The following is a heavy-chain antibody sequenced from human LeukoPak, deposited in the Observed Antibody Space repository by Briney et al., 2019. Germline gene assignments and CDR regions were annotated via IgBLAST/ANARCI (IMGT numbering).Heavy chain of an antibody. CDR3: AKSMVRGVNRPLQNFDY. Sequence: HPGGSLRLSCAASGFTFSSYAMSWVRQAPGKGLEWVSAISGSGGSTYYADSVKGRFTISRDNSKNTLYLQMNSLRAEDTAVYYCAKSMVRGVNRPLQNFDYWGQGTLVTVSS. CDR1: GFTFSSYA. D-gene: IGHD3-10*01. V-gene: IGHV3-23*01. J-gene: IGHJ4*02. CDR2: ISGSGGST.